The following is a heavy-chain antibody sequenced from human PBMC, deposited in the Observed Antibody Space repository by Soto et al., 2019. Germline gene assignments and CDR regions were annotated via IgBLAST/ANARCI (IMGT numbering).Heavy chain of an antibody. CDR2: IHPSGGGT. CDR1: GYTFNTYY. CDR3: ARGGHIAVVTASFDN. Sequence: QVQLVQSGAEVRKPGASVKVSCRPSGYTFNTYYLHWLRQAPGQALEWMGVIHPSGGGTTYAQKFLGRVTVTRDTSTTTVFMELSSMRSDDTAVYYCARGGHIAVVTASFDNWGHGNLVTVSS. V-gene: IGHV1-46*02. J-gene: IGHJ4*01. D-gene: IGHD2-21*02.